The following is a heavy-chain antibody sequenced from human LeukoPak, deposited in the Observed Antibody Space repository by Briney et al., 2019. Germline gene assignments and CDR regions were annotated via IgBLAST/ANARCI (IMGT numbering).Heavy chain of an antibody. J-gene: IGHJ6*02. CDR1: GYTFTGYY. CDR3: AGVISTRHFYYGMDV. CDR2: INPNNGGT. V-gene: IGHV1-2*02. Sequence: ASVKVSCKASGYTFTGYYMHWVRQAPGQGLEWMGWINPNNGGTNSAQKFQGRVTMTRDTSSSTAYMELSRLRSDDTAVYYCAGVISTRHFYYGMDVWGQGTTVTVSS.